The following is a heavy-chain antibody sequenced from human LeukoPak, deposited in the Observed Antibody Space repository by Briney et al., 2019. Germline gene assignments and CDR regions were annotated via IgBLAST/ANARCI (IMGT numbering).Heavy chain of an antibody. CDR2: INPSGGST. CDR1: GYTFTSYY. J-gene: IGHJ6*02. CDR3: ARGQYRYDFWSGYLFPSDYYYGMDV. Sequence: ASVKVSCKASGYTFTSYYMHWVRQAPGQGLEWMGIINPSGGSTSYAQKFQGRVTMTRDTSTSTVYMELSSLRSEDTAVYYYARGQYRYDFWSGYLFPSDYYYGMDVWGQGTTVTVSS. D-gene: IGHD3-3*01. V-gene: IGHV1-46*01.